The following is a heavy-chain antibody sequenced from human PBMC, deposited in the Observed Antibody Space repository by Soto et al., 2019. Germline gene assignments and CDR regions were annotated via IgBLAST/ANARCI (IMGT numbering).Heavy chain of an antibody. CDR1: GGSISSDSYS. V-gene: IGHV4-31*03. D-gene: IGHD6-6*01. Sequence: QVQLQESGPGLVKPSQTLSLTCTVSGGSISSDSYSWTWIRQHPGKGLEWIGYIYHTGSTHYNPPLKSRATISVDTSKNQFSLKLSSVTAADTAVYYCAREAAARIERWFDSWGQGTLVTVSS. J-gene: IGHJ5*01. CDR2: IYHTGST. CDR3: AREAAARIERWFDS.